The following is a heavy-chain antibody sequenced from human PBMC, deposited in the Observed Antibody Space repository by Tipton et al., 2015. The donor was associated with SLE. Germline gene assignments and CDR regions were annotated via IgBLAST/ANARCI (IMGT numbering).Heavy chain of an antibody. CDR1: GGSISSYY. D-gene: IGHD1-26*01. CDR2: IYYSGST. Sequence: LRLSCTVSGGSISSYYWSWIRQPPGKGLEWIGYIYYSGSTNYGPSLKSRVTISVDTSKNQFSLKLSSVTAADTAVYHCARGGYLYSGGFDYWGQGTLVTVSS. CDR3: ARGGYLYSGGFDY. J-gene: IGHJ4*02. V-gene: IGHV4-59*01.